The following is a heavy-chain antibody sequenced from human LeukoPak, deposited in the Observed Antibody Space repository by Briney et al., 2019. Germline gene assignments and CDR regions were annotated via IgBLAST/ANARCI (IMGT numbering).Heavy chain of an antibody. CDR1: GFTISKHW. CDR2: IRPDGSEK. D-gene: IGHD4-17*01. V-gene: IGHV3-7*01. Sequence: GGSLRLSCVASGFTISKHWMNWLRLAPGKGLDWVANIRPDGSEKYYVDSVKGRFTISRDNAKNSLYLQMNSLRVEDGALHYCASRKSQASDDGIYWGQGALVTVSS. J-gene: IGHJ4*02. CDR3: ASRKSQASDDGIY.